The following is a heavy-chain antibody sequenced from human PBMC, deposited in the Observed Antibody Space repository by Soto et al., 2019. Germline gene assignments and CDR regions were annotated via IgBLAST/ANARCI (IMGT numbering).Heavy chain of an antibody. CDR3: VRDTDWAFDY. CDR1: GFSLSYYN. Sequence: EVQLVESGGGLVQPGGSLRLSCTASGFSLSYYNMNWVRQAQGKGLEWISYISTTIAIYYADSVKGRFTVSRDNGKNSLYLQMNNLRADDTAVYYCVRDTDWAFDYWGQGTLVTVAS. J-gene: IGHJ4*02. CDR2: ISTTIAI. V-gene: IGHV3-48*01. D-gene: IGHD2-21*01.